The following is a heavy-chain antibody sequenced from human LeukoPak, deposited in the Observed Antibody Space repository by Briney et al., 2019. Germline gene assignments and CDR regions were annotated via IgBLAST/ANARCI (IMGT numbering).Heavy chain of an antibody. D-gene: IGHD3-3*01. CDR1: GFTFSNHA. V-gene: IGHV3-23*01. Sequence: GGSLRLSCAASGFTFSNHAMSWVRQAPGKGLEWVSAISGSGGSTYYADSVKGRFTISRDNSKNTVYLQMNSLRAEDTAVYYYAKAALGYDFWSGYYPDYWGQGTLVTVSS. CDR2: ISGSGGST. CDR3: AKAALGYDFWSGYYPDY. J-gene: IGHJ4*02.